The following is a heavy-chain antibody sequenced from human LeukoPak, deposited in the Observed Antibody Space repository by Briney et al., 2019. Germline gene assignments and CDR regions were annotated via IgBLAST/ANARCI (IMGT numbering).Heavy chain of an antibody. CDR1: GFTFNSYS. CDR2: ISSSSSYI. Sequence: GGSLRLSCAASGFTFNSYSMNWVRQAPGKGLEWVSSISSSSSYIYYADSVKGRFTTSRDNAKNSLYLQMNSLRAEDTAVYYCATAPITMVRGASFDYWGQGTLVTVSS. J-gene: IGHJ4*02. CDR3: ATAPITMVRGASFDY. D-gene: IGHD3-10*01. V-gene: IGHV3-21*01.